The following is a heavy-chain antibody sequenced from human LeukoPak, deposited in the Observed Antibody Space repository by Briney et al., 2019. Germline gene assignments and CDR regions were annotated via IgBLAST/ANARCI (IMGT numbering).Heavy chain of an antibody. J-gene: IGHJ4*02. V-gene: IGHV3-53*01. CDR2: IYSGAP. Sequence: GGSLRLSCAPSGFTVTGSYMTWVRQAPGKGLEWVSVIYSGAPYYADSVKGRFTISRDNAKNTLSLQMNSLRDEDTAMYYCARVSTLNYFDYWGQGTLVTVSS. CDR3: ARVSTLNYFDY. CDR1: GFTVTGSY.